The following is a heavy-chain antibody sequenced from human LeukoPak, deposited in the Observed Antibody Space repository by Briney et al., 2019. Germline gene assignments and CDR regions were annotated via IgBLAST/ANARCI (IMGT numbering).Heavy chain of an antibody. D-gene: IGHD2-2*01. V-gene: IGHV1-46*01. J-gene: IGHJ2*01. Sequence: GASVKVSCKAFGYTFTSYYMHWVRQAPGQGLEWMGIINPSGGRTTYAQKFQGRVTMTRDMSTSTVYMELSSLRSEDTAVYYCAREGYCSSTSCYGGWYFDLWGRGTLVSVSS. CDR3: AREGYCSSTSCYGGWYFDL. CDR1: GYTFTSYY. CDR2: INPSGGRT.